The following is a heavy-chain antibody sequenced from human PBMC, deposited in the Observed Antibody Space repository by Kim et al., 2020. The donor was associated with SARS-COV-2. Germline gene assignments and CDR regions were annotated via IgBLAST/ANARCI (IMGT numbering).Heavy chain of an antibody. V-gene: IGHV3-73*01. CDR1: GFMFSDSA. J-gene: IGHJ3*02. Sequence: GGSLRLSCAASGFMFSDSAMHWARQASGKGLEWVGRIRNKANSYATTYGVSVKGRFTISRDDSKNTAYLQMNSLKTEDSAVYYCSRGPPYTESYWDAFDIWGQGTMVTVSS. D-gene: IGHD1-26*01. CDR2: IRNKANSYAT. CDR3: SRGPPYTESYWDAFDI.